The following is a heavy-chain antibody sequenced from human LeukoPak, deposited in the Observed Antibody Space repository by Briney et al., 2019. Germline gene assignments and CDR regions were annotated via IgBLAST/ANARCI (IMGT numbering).Heavy chain of an antibody. CDR2: ISYDGSNK. Sequence: GGSLRLSCAASGFTFSSFDMHWVRQAPGKGLEWVAVISYDGSNKYYADSVKGRFTISRDNSKNTLYLQMNSLRAEDTAVYYCARVTRLIVAADYAEGFDYWGQGTLVTVSS. V-gene: IGHV3-30*03. J-gene: IGHJ4*02. CDR1: GFTFSSFD. CDR3: ARVTRLIVAADYAEGFDY. D-gene: IGHD2-8*01.